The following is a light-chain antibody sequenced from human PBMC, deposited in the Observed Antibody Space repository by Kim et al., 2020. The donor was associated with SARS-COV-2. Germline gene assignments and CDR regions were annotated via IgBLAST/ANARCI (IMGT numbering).Light chain of an antibody. V-gene: IGKV4-1*01. Sequence: ATINCKSSQSVLYSSNNKNYLAWYQQKPGQPPKFLFYWASTRESGVPDRFSGSGSGTDFTLTINSLQAEDVAVYYCQQYYDTPWTFGQGTKVDIK. CDR3: QQYYDTPWT. J-gene: IGKJ1*01. CDR1: QSVLYSSNNKNY. CDR2: WAS.